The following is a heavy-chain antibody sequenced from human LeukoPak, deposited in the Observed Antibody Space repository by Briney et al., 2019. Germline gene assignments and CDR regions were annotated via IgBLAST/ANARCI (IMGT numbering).Heavy chain of an antibody. J-gene: IGHJ5*02. CDR3: ARVVAAAGSAFDP. D-gene: IGHD6-13*01. V-gene: IGHV3-33*01. CDR2: VWYDGSNE. CDR1: GFTFSSYG. Sequence: GGSLRLSCAASGFTFSSYGMHWVRQAPGKGLEWVAVVWYDGSNEYYADSVKGRFTISRDNSKNTLYLQMNSLRAEDTAVYYCARVVAAAGSAFDPWGQGTLVTVSS.